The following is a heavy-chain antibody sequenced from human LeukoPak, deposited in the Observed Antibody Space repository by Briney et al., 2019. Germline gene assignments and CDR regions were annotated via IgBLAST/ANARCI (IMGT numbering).Heavy chain of an antibody. V-gene: IGHV3-11*06. CDR2: ISSSSSYT. J-gene: IGHJ4*02. CDR3: AVVVPGGFDY. CDR1: GFTFSDYY. D-gene: IGHD2-2*01. Sequence: GGSLRLSCAASGFTFSDYYMSWIRQAPGKGLEWVSYISSSSSYTNYADSVKGRFTISRDNAKKSLYLQMNSLRAEDTAVYYCAVVVPGGFDYWGQGTLVTVSS.